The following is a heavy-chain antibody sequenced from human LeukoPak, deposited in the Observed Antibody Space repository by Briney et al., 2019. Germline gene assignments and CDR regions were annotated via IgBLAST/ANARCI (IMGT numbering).Heavy chain of an antibody. CDR3: ARVGHDSSGYYYHYYFDF. CDR2: ISSSSSYI. J-gene: IGHJ4*02. Sequence: GGSLRLSCAASGFTFSSYSMNWVRQAPGKGLEWVSSISSSSSYIYYADSVKGRFTISRDNAKNSLYLQMNSLRAEDTAIYYCARVGHDSSGYYYHYYFDFWGQETLVTVSS. V-gene: IGHV3-21*01. D-gene: IGHD3-22*01. CDR1: GFTFSSYS.